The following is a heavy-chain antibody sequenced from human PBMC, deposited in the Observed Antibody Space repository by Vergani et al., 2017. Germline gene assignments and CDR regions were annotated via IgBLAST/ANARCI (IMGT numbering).Heavy chain of an antibody. Sequence: QVQLQQWGAGLLKPSETLSLTCAVYGGSFSGYYWSWIRQPPGKGLEWIGEINHSGSTTYNPSLKSRVTISVATSKNLFSLKLSCVTAADTAVYYCARGRFYYDSSGSRYFDYWGQGTLVTVSS. CDR1: GGSFSGYY. J-gene: IGHJ4*02. CDR2: INHSGST. D-gene: IGHD3-22*01. V-gene: IGHV4-34*01. CDR3: ARGRFYYDSSGSRYFDY.